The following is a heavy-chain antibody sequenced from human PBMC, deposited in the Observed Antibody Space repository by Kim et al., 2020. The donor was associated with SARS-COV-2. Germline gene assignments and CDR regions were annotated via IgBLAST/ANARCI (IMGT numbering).Heavy chain of an antibody. J-gene: IGHJ4*02. Sequence: ASVKVSCKASGYTFTSYGISWVRQAPGQGLEWMGWISAYNGNTNYAQKLQGRVTMTTDTSTSTAYMELRSLRSDDTAVYYCARALRNWNDAYYFDYWGQGTLVTVSS. CDR3: ARALRNWNDAYYFDY. CDR1: GYTFTSYG. CDR2: ISAYNGNT. V-gene: IGHV1-18*01. D-gene: IGHD1-1*01.